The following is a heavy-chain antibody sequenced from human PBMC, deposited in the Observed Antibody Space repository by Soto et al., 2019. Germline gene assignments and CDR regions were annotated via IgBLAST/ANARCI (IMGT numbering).Heavy chain of an antibody. V-gene: IGHV4-30-4*01. J-gene: IGHJ4*02. CDR1: GGSISSGDYY. CDR2: IYYSGST. Sequence: SETLSLTCTVSGGSISSGDYYWSWIRQPPGKGLEWIGYIYYSGSTYYNPSLKSRVTISVDTSKNQFSLKLSSVTAADTAVYYCARGPYRSSWYSVSQFDYWGQGTLVTVSS. D-gene: IGHD6-13*01. CDR3: ARGPYRSSWYSVSQFDY.